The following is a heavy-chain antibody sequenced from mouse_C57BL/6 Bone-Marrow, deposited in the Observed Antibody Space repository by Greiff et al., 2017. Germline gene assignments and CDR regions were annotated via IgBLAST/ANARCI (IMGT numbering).Heavy chain of an antibody. CDR2: ISSGGSYT. J-gene: IGHJ1*03. V-gene: IGHV5-6*01. CDR3: ARHGITGGYFDV. D-gene: IGHD1-2*01. CDR1: GFTFSSYG. Sequence: EVKLMESGGDLVKPGGSLKLSCAASGFTFSSYGMSWVRQTPDKRLEWVATISSGGSYTYYPDSVKGRFTISRDNAKNTLYLQMSSLKSEDTAMYYCARHGITGGYFDVWGTGTTVTVSS.